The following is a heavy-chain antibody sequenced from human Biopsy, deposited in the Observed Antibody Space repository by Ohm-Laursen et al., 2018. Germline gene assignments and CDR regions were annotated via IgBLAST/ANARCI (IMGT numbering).Heavy chain of an antibody. V-gene: IGHV4-31*01. J-gene: IGHJ2*01. CDR1: GGSIGGGEYY. Sequence: TLSLTCTVSGGSIGGGEYYWNWIRQHPGKGLEWIGFISYSGTTFYNPSLESLLTISIDTSKNHFSLNLRSVTAADTAVYYCARGVPHYDGSGFPLAGYWYFDLWGRGTLVTVSS. CDR2: ISYSGTT. D-gene: IGHD3-22*01. CDR3: ARGVPHYDGSGFPLAGYWYFDL.